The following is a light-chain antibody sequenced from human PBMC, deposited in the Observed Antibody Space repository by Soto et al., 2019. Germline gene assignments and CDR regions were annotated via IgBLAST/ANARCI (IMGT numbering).Light chain of an antibody. Sequence: IVLTQSPGTLYLSPGERATLSCRASQSVSSNYLAWYQQKPGQPPRLLLYGTFSRATGVPDRFSGSGSGTDLTLTINRLEPEDFAVYYCQQYVSSPYPFGQGTRLEIK. CDR2: GTF. CDR3: QQYVSSPYP. J-gene: IGKJ2*01. CDR1: QSVSSNY. V-gene: IGKV3-20*01.